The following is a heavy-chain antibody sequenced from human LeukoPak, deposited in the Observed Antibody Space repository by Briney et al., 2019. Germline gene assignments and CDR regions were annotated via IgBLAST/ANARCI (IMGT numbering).Heavy chain of an antibody. D-gene: IGHD6-19*01. Sequence: GGSLRLSCAVSGFTFSDYFMTWIRQAPGKGLEWVSYISGSGRNKYYAHSVKGRFTISRDNAKNSLYLQMNSLRVEDTAVYYCATSQSSVAGIVGDWGQGTLVTVSS. V-gene: IGHV3-11*04. J-gene: IGHJ4*02. CDR3: ATSQSSVAGIVGD. CDR2: ISGSGRNK. CDR1: GFTFSDYF.